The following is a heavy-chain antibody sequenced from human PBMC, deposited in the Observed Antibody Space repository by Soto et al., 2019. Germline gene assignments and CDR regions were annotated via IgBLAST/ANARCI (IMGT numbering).Heavy chain of an antibody. J-gene: IGHJ5*02. D-gene: IGHD6-13*01. CDR3: AREARIAAAGILCRPNWFDP. V-gene: IGHV4-34*01. CDR2: INHSGST. CDR1: GGSFSGYY. Sequence: SETLSLTCAVYGGSFSGYYWSWIRQPPGKGLEWIGEINHSGSTNYNPSLKSRVTISVDTSKNQFSLKLSSVTAADTAVYYCAREARIAAAGILCRPNWFDPWGQGTLVTVSS.